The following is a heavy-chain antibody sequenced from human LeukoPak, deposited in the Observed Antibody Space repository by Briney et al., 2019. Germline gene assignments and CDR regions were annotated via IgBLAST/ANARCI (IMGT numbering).Heavy chain of an antibody. D-gene: IGHD5-24*01. Sequence: GRSLRLSCAASGFTFSSYAMHWVRQAPGKGLEWVAVISYDGSNKYYADSVKGRFTISRDNSKNTLYLQMNSLRAEDTAVYYCAKDGEMATITRVNYFDYWGQGTLVTVSS. J-gene: IGHJ4*02. V-gene: IGHV3-30-3*01. CDR1: GFTFSSYA. CDR3: AKDGEMATITRVNYFDY. CDR2: ISYDGSNK.